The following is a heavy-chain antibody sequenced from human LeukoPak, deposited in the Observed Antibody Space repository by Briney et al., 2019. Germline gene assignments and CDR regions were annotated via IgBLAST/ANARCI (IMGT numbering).Heavy chain of an antibody. CDR2: LYSNGNT. CDR3: ARDGWGSLEFDY. D-gene: IGHD3-10*01. CDR1: GFTFSNYA. V-gene: IGHV3-66*03. Sequence: PGGSLRLSCAASGFTFSNYAMSWVRQAPGKGLEWLSVLYSNGNTYCIDSVKGRFSISRDNSKNTLYLQMNSLRPEDTAVYYCARDGWGSLEFDYRGQGTLVTVSS. J-gene: IGHJ4*02.